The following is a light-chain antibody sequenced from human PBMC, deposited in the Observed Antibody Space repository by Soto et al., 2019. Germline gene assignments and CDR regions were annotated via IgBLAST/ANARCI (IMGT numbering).Light chain of an antibody. Sequence: DIQMTQSPSSLSASVGDRVTITCRASQSISSYVNWYQQKPGKAPKLLIYAASSLQSGVPSRFSGSGSGTDFTLNISSLQHEDFATYYCQQSYSTPWTFGQGTNVEIK. CDR2: AAS. CDR1: QSISSY. J-gene: IGKJ1*01. V-gene: IGKV1-39*01. CDR3: QQSYSTPWT.